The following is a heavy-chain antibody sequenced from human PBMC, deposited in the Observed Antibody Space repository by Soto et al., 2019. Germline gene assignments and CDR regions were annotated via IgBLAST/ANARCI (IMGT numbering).Heavy chain of an antibody. Sequence: EVQLLESGGGLVQPGGSLRLSCAASGFTFSTYAMSGVRQAPGKGLEWVSTISSSGGSTYYADSVKGRFTVSRDNSKNTLYLQMNSLRAEDTAVYSCAKSHSTSSRLGDCWGQGTLVTVSS. D-gene: IGHD6-6*01. CDR2: ISSSGGST. V-gene: IGHV3-23*01. CDR3: AKSHSTSSRLGDC. CDR1: GFTFSTYA. J-gene: IGHJ4*02.